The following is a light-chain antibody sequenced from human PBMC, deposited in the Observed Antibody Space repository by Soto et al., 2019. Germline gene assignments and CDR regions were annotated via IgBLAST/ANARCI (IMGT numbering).Light chain of an antibody. Sequence: QSALTQPASVSGSPGQSITISCTGTNNLVSWYQQHPGKAPKVVVYEGTKRPSGVSNRFSGSNSGGTASLTISGLQAEDEASYFCCAYVGARSYVFGPGTKLT. CDR3: CAYVGARSYV. CDR1: NNL. CDR2: EGT. J-gene: IGLJ1*01. V-gene: IGLV2-23*01.